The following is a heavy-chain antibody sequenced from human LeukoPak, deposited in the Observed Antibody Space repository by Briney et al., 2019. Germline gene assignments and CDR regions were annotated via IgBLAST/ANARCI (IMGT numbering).Heavy chain of an antibody. Sequence: SETLSLTCAVSGGSISSGGYFWSWIRQPPGKGLEWIGYIYHSGSTYYNPSLKSRVTISVDRSKNQFSLKLSSVTAADTAVYYCARDSGYYRILDFWSQGTLVTVSS. CDR2: IYHSGST. D-gene: IGHD3-22*01. CDR1: GGSISSGGYF. J-gene: IGHJ4*02. V-gene: IGHV4-30-2*01. CDR3: ARDSGYYRILDF.